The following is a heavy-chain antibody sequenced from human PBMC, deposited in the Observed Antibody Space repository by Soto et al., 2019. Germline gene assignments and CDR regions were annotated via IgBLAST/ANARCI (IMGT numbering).Heavy chain of an antibody. CDR3: AKDPRPYLRDGYNPEYFQH. CDR2: ISGSGGST. Sequence: GGSLRLSCAASGFTFSSYAMSWVRQAPGKGLEWVSAISGSGGSTYYADSVKGRFTISRDNSKNTLYLQMNSLRAEDTAVYYCAKDPRPYLRDGYNPEYFQHWGQGTLVTVSS. V-gene: IGHV3-23*01. CDR1: GFTFSSYA. J-gene: IGHJ1*01. D-gene: IGHD5-12*01.